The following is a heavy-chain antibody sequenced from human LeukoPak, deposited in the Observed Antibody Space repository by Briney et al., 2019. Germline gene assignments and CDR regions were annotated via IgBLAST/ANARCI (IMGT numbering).Heavy chain of an antibody. V-gene: IGHV3-66*01. CDR3: ARDSDTDHEGVRWFDP. D-gene: IGHD1-14*01. Sequence: GGSLRLSCEASGLTVRSNYMSWVRQAPGKGLEWISVIYRGGDTYYADSVKGRFTISRDTSKNTLYLQMNSLRAEDTAVYYCARDSDTDHEGVRWFDPWGQGTLVTVSS. J-gene: IGHJ5*02. CDR1: GLTVRSNY. CDR2: IYRGGDT.